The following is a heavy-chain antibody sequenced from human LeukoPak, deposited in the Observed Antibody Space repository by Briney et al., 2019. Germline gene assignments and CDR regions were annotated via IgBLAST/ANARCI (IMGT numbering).Heavy chain of an antibody. D-gene: IGHD4-17*01. CDR3: ARVGRDYGDYVYYFDY. J-gene: IGHJ4*02. Sequence: SETLSLTCTVSGGSISSYYWSWIRQPPGKGLEWIGYIYYSGSTNYNPSLKSRVTISADTSKNQFSLKLSSVTAADTAVYYCARVGRDYGDYVYYFDYWGQGTLVTVSS. V-gene: IGHV4-59*01. CDR1: GGSISSYY. CDR2: IYYSGST.